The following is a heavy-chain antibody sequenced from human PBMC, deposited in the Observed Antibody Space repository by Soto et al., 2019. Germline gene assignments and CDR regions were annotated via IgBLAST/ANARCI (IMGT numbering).Heavy chain of an antibody. J-gene: IGHJ4*02. Sequence: GGSLRLSCAASGFTFSSYAMHWVRQAPGKGLEWVAVISGDGNRINYADSVQGRFTISRDNSKNMLYLQMNSLRAEDTAVYYCAKDRAPGDGRLALDYWGQGTLVTVSS. CDR2: ISGDGNRI. CDR1: GFTFSSYA. CDR3: AKDRAPGDGRLALDY. V-gene: IGHV3-30*04.